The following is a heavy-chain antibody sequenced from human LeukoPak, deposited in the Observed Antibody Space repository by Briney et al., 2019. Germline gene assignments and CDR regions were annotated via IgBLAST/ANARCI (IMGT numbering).Heavy chain of an antibody. Sequence: GGSLRLSCAASGFTFSSYWMSWVRQAPGKGLEWVANIKQDGSEKYYVDSVKGRFTISRDNARNSLYLQMNSLRAEDTAVYYCATRCTNGVCYKAYYMDVWGKGTTVTVSS. J-gene: IGHJ6*03. D-gene: IGHD2-8*01. CDR3: ATRCTNGVCYKAYYMDV. CDR1: GFTFSSYW. V-gene: IGHV3-7*03. CDR2: IKQDGSEK.